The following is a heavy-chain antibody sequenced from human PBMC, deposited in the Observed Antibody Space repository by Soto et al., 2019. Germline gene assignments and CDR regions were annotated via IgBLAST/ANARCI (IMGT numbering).Heavy chain of an antibody. D-gene: IGHD2-21*02. Sequence: PLTGSLCGGKESRSRWWWFRQTDKKVLEWIGRIYTSGSTNYNPSLKSRVTMSVDTSKNQFSLKLSSVTAADTAVYYCARDLWAVVTPARWFGLWGQPTFVT. CDR2: IYTSGST. V-gene: IGHV4-4*07. CDR1: GGKESRSR. CDR3: ARDLWAVVTPARWFGL. J-gene: IGHJ5*02.